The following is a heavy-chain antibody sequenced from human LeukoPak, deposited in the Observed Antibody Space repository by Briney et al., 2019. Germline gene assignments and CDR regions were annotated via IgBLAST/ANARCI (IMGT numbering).Heavy chain of an antibody. CDR1: GFTFSSYA. J-gene: IGHJ4*02. Sequence: GGSLRLSCAASGFTFSSYAISWVRQAPGKGLEWVSAISGSGGSTYYADSVKGRFTISRDNSKNTLYLQMNSLRAEDTAVYYCASIRGGYGDPFDYWGQGTLVTVSS. CDR2: ISGSGGST. D-gene: IGHD4-17*01. CDR3: ASIRGGYGDPFDY. V-gene: IGHV3-23*01.